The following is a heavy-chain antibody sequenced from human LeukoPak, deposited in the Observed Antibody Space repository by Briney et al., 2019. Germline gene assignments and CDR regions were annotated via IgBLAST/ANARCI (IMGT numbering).Heavy chain of an antibody. Sequence: SETLSLPCAANGGSFSGSSWTWFPRPPGKGLSWFGESILIGSTNYNPSLKSRVTISVDTSKNQFSLELSSVTAADTAVYYCARGRGEILEEWLRPLDGMDVWGQGTTVTVSS. D-gene: IGHD5-12*01. CDR3: ARGRGEILEEWLRPLDGMDV. J-gene: IGHJ6*02. V-gene: IGHV4-34*01. CDR2: SILIGST. CDR1: GGSFSGSS.